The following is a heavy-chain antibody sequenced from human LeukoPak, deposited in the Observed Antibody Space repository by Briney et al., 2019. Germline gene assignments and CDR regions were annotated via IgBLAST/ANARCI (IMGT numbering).Heavy chain of an antibody. V-gene: IGHV3-7*01. Sequence: QPGGSLRLSCAASGFTFSSHSMSWVRQAPGKGLEWVANVKEDGSEYKYVDSVKGRFTISRDNAVKSLYLQMNGLRAEDTAVYFCARLLHYERSVYRPVDCWGQGTLVAVSS. CDR2: VKEDGSEY. CDR3: ARLLHYERSVYRPVDC. J-gene: IGHJ4*02. D-gene: IGHD5/OR15-5a*01. CDR1: GFTFSSHS.